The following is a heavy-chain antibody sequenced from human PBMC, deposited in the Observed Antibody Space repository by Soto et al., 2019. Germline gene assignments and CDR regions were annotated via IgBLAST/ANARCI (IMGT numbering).Heavy chain of an antibody. Sequence: ASVKVSCKASGYTFTGYYMHWVRQAPGQGLEWMGWINPNSGGTNYAQRFQGWVTMTRDTSISTAYMELSRLRSDDTAVYYCARDTARDKVRIYYGMDVWGQGTTVTVSS. V-gene: IGHV1-2*04. CDR3: ARDTARDKVRIYYGMDV. CDR1: GYTFTGYY. CDR2: INPNSGGT. J-gene: IGHJ6*02. D-gene: IGHD3-10*01.